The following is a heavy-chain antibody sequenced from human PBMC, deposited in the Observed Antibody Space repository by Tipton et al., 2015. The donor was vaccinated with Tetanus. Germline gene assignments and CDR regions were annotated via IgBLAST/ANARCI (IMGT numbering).Heavy chain of an antibody. J-gene: IGHJ5*02. CDR2: IYPGDSDT. Sequence: QLVQSGAEVKKPGESLKISCKGSGYSFTSYWIGWVRQMPGKGLEWMGIIYPGDSDTRYSPSFQGQVTISADKSISTAYLEWSSLKASDPAMYYCARATTVTTSGLGWFDPWGQGTLVTVSS. CDR3: ARATTVTTSGLGWFDP. D-gene: IGHD4-11*01. V-gene: IGHV5-51*01. CDR1: GYSFTSYW.